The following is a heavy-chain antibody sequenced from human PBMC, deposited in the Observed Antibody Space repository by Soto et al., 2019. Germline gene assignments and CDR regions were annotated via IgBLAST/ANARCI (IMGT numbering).Heavy chain of an antibody. CDR1: GYTFTSYG. CDR2: ISAYNGNT. Sequence: ASVKVSCKASGYTFTSYGISWVRQAPGQGLEWMGWISAYNGNTNYAQKLQGRVTMTTDTSTSTAYMELRSLRSDDTAVYYCASVREGAITIFGVVIIDYWGQGTLVTVSS. D-gene: IGHD3-3*01. V-gene: IGHV1-18*04. CDR3: ASVREGAITIFGVVIIDY. J-gene: IGHJ4*02.